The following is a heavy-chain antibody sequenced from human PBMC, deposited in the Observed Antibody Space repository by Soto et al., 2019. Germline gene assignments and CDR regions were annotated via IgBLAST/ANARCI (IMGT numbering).Heavy chain of an antibody. V-gene: IGHV3-7*01. Sequence: EVQLVESGGGLVQPGGSLRLSCVASGFPFSADWMSWVRQTPGRGLEWVANINQDGSQKSFADSVKGRFTISRDNAKNSLYLQMSSLTAEDTAVYYCARGQVWGQGTLVTVSS. CDR1: GFPFSADW. CDR2: INQDGSQK. J-gene: IGHJ4*02. CDR3: ARGQV.